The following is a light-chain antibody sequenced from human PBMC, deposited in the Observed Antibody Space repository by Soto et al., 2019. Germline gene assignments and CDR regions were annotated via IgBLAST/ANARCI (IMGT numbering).Light chain of an antibody. Sequence: DIQITQSPSSVSASVGDRVTLTCRASQDISSWLAWYQQKPGKAPKLLIYAASTLQSGVPSRFSGSGSGTDFTLSINTLQPEDFATYYCQLSYVTPWRFGRGTKVDNK. CDR2: AAS. J-gene: IGKJ1*01. CDR3: QLSYVTPWR. V-gene: IGKV1-12*01. CDR1: QDISSW.